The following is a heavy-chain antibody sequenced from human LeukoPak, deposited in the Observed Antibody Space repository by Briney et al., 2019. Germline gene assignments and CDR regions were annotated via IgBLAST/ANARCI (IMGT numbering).Heavy chain of an antibody. CDR2: ISSSSSYI. Sequence: GGSLRLSCAASGFTFSSYSMNWVRQAPGKGLEWVSSISSSSSYIYYADSVKGRFTISRDNAKNSLYLQMNSLRAEDTAVYYGGTRKFRGVNRNWSDPWGQGPRVTVLS. V-gene: IGHV3-21*01. D-gene: IGHD3-10*01. CDR1: GFTFSSYS. J-gene: IGHJ5*02. CDR3: GTRKFRGVNRNWSDP.